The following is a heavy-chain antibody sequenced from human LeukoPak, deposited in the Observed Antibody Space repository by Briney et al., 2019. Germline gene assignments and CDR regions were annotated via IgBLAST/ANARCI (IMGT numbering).Heavy chain of an antibody. CDR1: GFTFSSNW. CDR2: INEDGSTT. Sequence: GGSLRLSCAASGFTFSSNWMHWVRQAPGKGLAWVSRINEDGSTTNYADSVKGRSTIFRDNAKNTLYLQMNSLRAEDTAVYYCVRDLGGRSGHWGQGTLVTVSS. D-gene: IGHD1-26*01. V-gene: IGHV3-74*01. CDR3: VRDLGGRSGH. J-gene: IGHJ4*02.